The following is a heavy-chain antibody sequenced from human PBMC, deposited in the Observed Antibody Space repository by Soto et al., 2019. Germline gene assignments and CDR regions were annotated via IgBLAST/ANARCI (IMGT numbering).Heavy chain of an antibody. CDR3: VRAIDIVVVSGGTWGAFDL. D-gene: IGHD2-15*01. V-gene: IGHV1-69*05. J-gene: IGHJ2*01. CDR2: IIPIFGTT. CDR1: GGTFSTYA. Sequence: QVQLVQSGAEVKKPGSSVKVSCKASGGTFSTYAISWVRQAPGQGLEWMGGIIPIFGTTNYAQKFKGGVTITTDGSTNTAFMELSSLRSEDTAVYHCVRAIDIVVVSGGTWGAFDLWGRGTLVTVSS.